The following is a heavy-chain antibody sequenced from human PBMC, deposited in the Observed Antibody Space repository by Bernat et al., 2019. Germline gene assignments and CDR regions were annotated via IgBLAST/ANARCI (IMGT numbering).Heavy chain of an antibody. V-gene: IGHV4-38-2*01. CDR1: GYSISSGYY. Sequence: QVQLQESGPGLVKPSETLSLTCAVSGYSISSGYYWGWIRQPPGKGLEWIGSIYHSGPTYYNPFLKSRLTISVDTSKNQFSLKLSSLTAADTAVYYCARVYDYIWGSYDYWGQGTLVTVSS. CDR2: IYHSGPT. J-gene: IGHJ4*02. D-gene: IGHD3-16*01. CDR3: ARVYDYIWGSYDY.